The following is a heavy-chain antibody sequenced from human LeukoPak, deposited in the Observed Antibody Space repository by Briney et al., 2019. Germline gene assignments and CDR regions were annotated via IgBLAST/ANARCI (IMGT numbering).Heavy chain of an antibody. CDR2: IYPGDSDT. CDR1: GYSFTSYW. Sequence: GESLKISCKGSGYSFTSYWIGWVRQMPGKGLEWMGIIYPGDSDTRYSPSFQGQVTISADKSISTAYLQWSSLKASDTAMYYCARRKAVAGTGSYFDYWGQGTLVTVSS. J-gene: IGHJ4*02. D-gene: IGHD6-19*01. CDR3: ARRKAVAGTGSYFDY. V-gene: IGHV5-51*01.